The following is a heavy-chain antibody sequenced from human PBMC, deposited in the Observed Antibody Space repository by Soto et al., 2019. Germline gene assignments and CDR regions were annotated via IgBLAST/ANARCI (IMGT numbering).Heavy chain of an antibody. J-gene: IGHJ4*02. V-gene: IGHV3-23*01. Sequence: SLKISCVASGFTFSTYAMSWVRQAPGEGLEWGSALSGSASSAYYADSVKGRFTISRDVPKDTLYLQMNSLRAEDRGVYSCVKGLFSTGIFFDYWGQGTLVTVSS. D-gene: IGHD6-25*01. CDR1: GFTFSTYA. CDR2: LSGSASSA. CDR3: VKGLFSTGIFFDY.